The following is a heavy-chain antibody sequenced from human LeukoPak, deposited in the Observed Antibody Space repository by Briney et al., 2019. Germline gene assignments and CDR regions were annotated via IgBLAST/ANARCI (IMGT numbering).Heavy chain of an antibody. CDR1: GGSISSSGYY. V-gene: IGHV4-39*01. D-gene: IGHD1-26*01. CDR2: IYYSGIT. CDR3: ASLSGSYYHFDY. Sequence: PSETLSLTCSVSGGSISSSGYYWGWIRQSPGEGLEWIGNIYYSGITYYNPSLKSRVTISVDTSKNQFSLKLSSVTAADTAVYYCASLSGSYYHFDYWGQGTLVTVSS. J-gene: IGHJ4*02.